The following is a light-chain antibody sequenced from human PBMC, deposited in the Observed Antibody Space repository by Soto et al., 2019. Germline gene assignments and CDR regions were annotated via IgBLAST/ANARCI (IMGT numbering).Light chain of an antibody. CDR1: QSISDW. J-gene: IGKJ1*01. CDR3: QQYETYSWT. V-gene: IGKV1-5*03. CDR2: RVS. Sequence: IQMTQSPSILSASVGDRVTITCRASQSISDWLAWYQQKPGKAPKLLIYRVSILESGVPSRFSGTGSGTEFTLTISSLQPDDFATYYCQQYETYSWTFGQGTKVDIK.